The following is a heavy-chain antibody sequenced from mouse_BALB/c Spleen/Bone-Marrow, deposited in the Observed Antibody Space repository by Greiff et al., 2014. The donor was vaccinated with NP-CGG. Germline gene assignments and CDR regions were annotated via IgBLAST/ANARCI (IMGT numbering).Heavy chain of an antibody. V-gene: IGHV1-69*02. Sequence: QVQLKESGAELVKPGASVKLSCKASGFTFTNYWMHWVKQRPGQGLEWIGEIDPSDSYIQYNQKFKGKATLTVDKSSSTAYMHLSSLTSEDSAVYFCALYGSSSEVAYWGQGTLVTVSA. CDR2: IDPSDSYI. D-gene: IGHD1-1*01. CDR3: ALYGSSSEVAY. J-gene: IGHJ3*01. CDR1: GFTFTNYW.